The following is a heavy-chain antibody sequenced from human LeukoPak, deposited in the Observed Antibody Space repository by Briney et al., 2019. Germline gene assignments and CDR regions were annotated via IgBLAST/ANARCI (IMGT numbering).Heavy chain of an antibody. CDR3: ARDGLGVATDFDY. CDR1: GFTFSRYA. Sequence: GGSLRLSCAASGFTFSRYAMSWVRQAPGKGLEWVSHISSSSSTIYYADSVKGRFTISRDNAKNSLYLQTHSLRAEDTAVYYCARDGLGVATDFDYWGQGTLVTVSS. J-gene: IGHJ4*02. D-gene: IGHD5-12*01. CDR2: ISSSSSTI. V-gene: IGHV3-48*01.